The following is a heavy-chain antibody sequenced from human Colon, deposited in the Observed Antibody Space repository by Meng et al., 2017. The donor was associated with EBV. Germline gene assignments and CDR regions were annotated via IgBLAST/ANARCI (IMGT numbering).Heavy chain of an antibody. V-gene: IGHV4-4*02. CDR2: IYHSGST. D-gene: IGHD3-10*01. J-gene: IGHJ4*02. CDR3: ARGRRFGSGRYALDY. Sequence: QVQLKEWGPGTVKPWGTLSPICAVPGASIGSSYWWTWVRQPPEKGLEWIGEIYHSGSTNYNPSLKSRPTLSVDKSKSQFSLELISVTAADTAVYYCARGRRFGSGRYALDYWGQGTLVTVSS. CDR1: GASIGSSYW.